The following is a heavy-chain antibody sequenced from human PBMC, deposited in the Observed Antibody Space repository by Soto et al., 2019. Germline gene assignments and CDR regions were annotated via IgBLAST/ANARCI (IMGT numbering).Heavy chain of an antibody. J-gene: IGHJ4*02. CDR3: ARASTYDDFWSGYPGEKYYFDY. CDR2: INSDGSST. Sequence: EVQLVESGGGLVQPGGSLRLSCAASGFTFSSYWMHWVRQAPGKGLVWVSRINSDGSSTSYADSVKGRFTISRDNAKNTMYLQMNSLRAEDTAVYYCARASTYDDFWSGYPGEKYYFDYWGQGTLVTVSS. CDR1: GFTFSSYW. V-gene: IGHV3-74*01. D-gene: IGHD3-3*01.